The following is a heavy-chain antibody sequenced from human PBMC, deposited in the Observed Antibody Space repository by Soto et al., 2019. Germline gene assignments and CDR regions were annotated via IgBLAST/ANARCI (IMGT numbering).Heavy chain of an antibody. CDR2: ISAYNGNT. CDR3: AGLQTDYCTNGVCPGGFDP. CDR1: GYTFTSYG. V-gene: IGHV1-18*04. Sequence: WASVKVSCKASGYTFTSYGISWVRQAPGQGLEWMGWISAYNGNTNYAQKLQGRVTMTTDTSTSTAYMELRSLRSDDTAVYYCAGLQTDYCTNGVCPGGFDPWGQGTLVTVSS. D-gene: IGHD2-8*01. J-gene: IGHJ5*02.